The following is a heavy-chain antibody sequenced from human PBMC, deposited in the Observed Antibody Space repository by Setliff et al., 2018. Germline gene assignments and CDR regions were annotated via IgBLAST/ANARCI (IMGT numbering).Heavy chain of an antibody. V-gene: IGHV1-18*01. CDR1: GYTFANYG. Sequence: ASVKVSCKTSGYTFANYGITWVRQAPGQGLEWMGWINNYNTNTNYAQKLQGRVAMTTDTSTSTAYMELRSLRSDDSAVYYCSRLVRFCTRTTCQRLSGDDFWGQGTLVTVS. J-gene: IGHJ4*02. D-gene: IGHD2-8*01. CDR3: SRLVRFCTRTTCQRLSGDDF. CDR2: INNYNTNT.